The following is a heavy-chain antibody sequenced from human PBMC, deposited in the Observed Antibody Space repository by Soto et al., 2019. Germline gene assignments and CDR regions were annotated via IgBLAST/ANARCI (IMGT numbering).Heavy chain of an antibody. J-gene: IGHJ5*02. CDR3: ARDGLMVYAINNWFDP. CDR2: FDPEDGET. Sequence: ASVKVSCKVSGYTLTELSMHWVRQAPGKGLEWMGGFDPEDGETIYAQKFQGRVTMTEDTSTDTAYMELSSLRSEDTAVYYCARDGLMVYAINNWFDPWGQGTLVTVSS. V-gene: IGHV1-24*01. D-gene: IGHD2-8*01. CDR1: GYTLTELS.